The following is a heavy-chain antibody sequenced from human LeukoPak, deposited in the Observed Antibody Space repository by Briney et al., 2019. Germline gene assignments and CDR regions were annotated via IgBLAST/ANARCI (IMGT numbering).Heavy chain of an antibody. CDR3: ARESDTVVTPFPFDY. V-gene: IGHV4-34*01. CDR1: GGSFSGYY. CDR2: INHSGST. D-gene: IGHD4-23*01. J-gene: IGHJ4*02. Sequence: SETLSLTCAVYGGSFSGYYWSWIRQPPGKGLEWIGEINHSGSTNYNPSLKSRVTISVDTSKNQFSLKLSSVTAADTAVYYCARESDTVVTPFPFDYWGQGTLVTVSS.